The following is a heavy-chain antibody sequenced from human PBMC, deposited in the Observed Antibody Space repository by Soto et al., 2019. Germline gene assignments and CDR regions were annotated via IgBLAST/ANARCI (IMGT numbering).Heavy chain of an antibody. J-gene: IGHJ3*02. Sequence: GGSLRLSCAASGLTFSNYWMSWVRQAPGKGLEWVANIKEDGTEKYYVDSVKGRFTISRDNAKNSLFLQMSSLRVEDTALYYCATSHCTGGGCSQYRTFDIWGQGTMVTVSS. CDR2: IKEDGTEK. CDR1: GLTFSNYW. D-gene: IGHD2-8*02. V-gene: IGHV3-7*01. CDR3: ATSHCTGGGCSQYRTFDI.